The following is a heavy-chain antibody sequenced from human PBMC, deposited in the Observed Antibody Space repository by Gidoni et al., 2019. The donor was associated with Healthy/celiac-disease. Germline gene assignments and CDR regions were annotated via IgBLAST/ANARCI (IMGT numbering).Heavy chain of an antibody. CDR1: GFTFSSYG. CDR3: ARDSGPGLSYSSSSGRGATDY. V-gene: IGHV3-33*01. CDR2: IWYDGSNK. D-gene: IGHD6-6*01. Sequence: QVKLVESGGGVVQPGRSLRLSCEASGFTFSSYGMNWVRQAPGKGLEWVAVIWYDGSNKYYADSVKGRFTISRDNSKNTLYLQMNSLRAEDTAVYYCARDSGPGLSYSSSSGRGATDYWGQGTLVTVSS. J-gene: IGHJ4*02.